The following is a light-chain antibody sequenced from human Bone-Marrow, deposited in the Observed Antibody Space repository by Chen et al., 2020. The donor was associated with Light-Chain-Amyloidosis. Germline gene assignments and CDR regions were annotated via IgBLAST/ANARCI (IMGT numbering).Light chain of an antibody. CDR1: NIGSTS. CDR2: DDS. J-gene: IGLJ3*02. V-gene: IGLV3-21*02. Sequence: SYVLTQPSSVSVSPGQTATIACGGNNIGSTSVHWYQQTPGHAPLLVVYDDSARPSGIPERLSGCNTGDTATLTISRVEAADEADYYGQVWDRSSDRPVFGGGTKLTVL. CDR3: QVWDRSSDRPV.